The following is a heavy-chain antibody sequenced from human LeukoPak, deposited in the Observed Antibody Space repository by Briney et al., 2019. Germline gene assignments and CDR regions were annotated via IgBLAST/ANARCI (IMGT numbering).Heavy chain of an antibody. Sequence: SETLSLTCTVSGGPISSSSYYWGWIRQPPGKGLEWIGSIYYSGSTYYNPSLKSRVTISVDTSKNQFSLKLSSVTAADTAVYYCARGLIRGAMGHDYWGQGTLVTVSS. V-gene: IGHV4-39*01. CDR3: ARGLIRGAMGHDY. CDR1: GGPISSSSYY. D-gene: IGHD3-10*01. J-gene: IGHJ4*02. CDR2: IYYSGST.